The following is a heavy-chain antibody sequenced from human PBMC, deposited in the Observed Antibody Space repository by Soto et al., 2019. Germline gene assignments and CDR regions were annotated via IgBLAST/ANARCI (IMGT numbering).Heavy chain of an antibody. CDR1: GGSISSYY. CDR2: IYYIGST. V-gene: IGHV4-59*01. D-gene: IGHD3-10*01. Sequence: QVQLQESGPGLVKPSETLSLTCTVSGGSISSYYWSWIRQPPGKGLEWIGNIYYIGSTNYNPSLKXXLXXTVDTSKNQFSLKLSPVTAAAPAVYYGARGPNISPWCGELYWGQGTRVTVSS. J-gene: IGHJ4*02. CDR3: ARGPNISPWCGELY.